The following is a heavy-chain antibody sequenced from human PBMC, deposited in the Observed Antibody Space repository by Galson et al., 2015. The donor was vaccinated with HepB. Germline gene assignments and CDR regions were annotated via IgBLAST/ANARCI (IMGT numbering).Heavy chain of an antibody. CDR3: ARRMCNGLSCYLDS. Sequence: SLRLSCAASGFTFNKHWMHWVRQAPGKGLVWVSRIDNDGTGTDYGDSVKGRFTISRDNAKNTLYLVMSNLRADDAAVYFCARRMCNGLSCYLDSWGQGTRVSVSS. J-gene: IGHJ4*02. CDR1: GFTFNKHW. CDR2: IDNDGTGT. V-gene: IGHV3-74*01. D-gene: IGHD2-8*01.